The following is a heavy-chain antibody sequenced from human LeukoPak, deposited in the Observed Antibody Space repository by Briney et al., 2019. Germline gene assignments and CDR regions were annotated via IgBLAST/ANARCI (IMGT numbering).Heavy chain of an antibody. Sequence: ASVKASCKASGYTFTSYGISWVRQAPGQGLEWMGWISAYNGNTNYAQKLQGRVTMTTDTSTSTAYMELRSLRSDDTAVYYCASRGGRYCSGGSCFDPWGQGTLVTVSS. CDR2: ISAYNGNT. V-gene: IGHV1-18*01. CDR1: GYTFTSYG. J-gene: IGHJ5*02. D-gene: IGHD2-15*01. CDR3: ASRGGRYCSGGSCFDP.